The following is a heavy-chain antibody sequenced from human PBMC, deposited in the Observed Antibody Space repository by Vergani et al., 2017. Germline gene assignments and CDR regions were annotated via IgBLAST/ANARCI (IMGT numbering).Heavy chain of an antibody. J-gene: IGHJ4*02. D-gene: IGHD5-12*01. CDR2: ISGSSSYV. Sequence: EVQLVESGGGLVKPGGSLRLSCAASGFSFSSYSMNWVRQAPGKGLEWVASISGSSSYVFYRDSVEGRFTITRDNAKKSVYLQMNSLRAEDTAVYYCTKGSRGYTGYFFDYWGQGTLATVSS. CDR1: GFSFSSYS. V-gene: IGHV3-21*02. CDR3: TKGSRGYTGYFFDY.